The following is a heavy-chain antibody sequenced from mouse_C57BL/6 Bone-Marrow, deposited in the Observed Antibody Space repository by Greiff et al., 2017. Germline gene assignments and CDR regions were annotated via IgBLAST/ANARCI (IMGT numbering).Heavy chain of an antibody. CDR3: ARDDYENAMDY. CDR1: GYTFTDYE. J-gene: IGHJ4*01. Sequence: QVQLKESGAELVRPGASVTLSCKASGYTFTDYEMHWVKQTPVHGLEWIGAIDPETGGTAYNQKFKGKAILTADKSSSTAYMELRSLTSEDSAVYYCARDDYENAMDYWGQGTSVTVSS. CDR2: IDPETGGT. V-gene: IGHV1-15*01. D-gene: IGHD2-4*01.